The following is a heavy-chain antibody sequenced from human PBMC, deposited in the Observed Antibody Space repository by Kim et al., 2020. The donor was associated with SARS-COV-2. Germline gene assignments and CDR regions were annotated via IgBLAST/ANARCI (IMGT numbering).Heavy chain of an antibody. CDR1: GFTFSSYA. D-gene: IGHD6-19*01. V-gene: IGHV3-23*01. CDR3: VTPGVGMAGTSSY. CDR2: ISGSGGST. Sequence: GGSLRLSCAASGFTFSSYAMSWVRQAPGKGLEWVSAISGSGGSTYYADSVKGRFTISRDNSKNTLYLQMNSLRAEDTAVYYCVTPGVGMAGTSSYWGQGTLVTVSS. J-gene: IGHJ4*02.